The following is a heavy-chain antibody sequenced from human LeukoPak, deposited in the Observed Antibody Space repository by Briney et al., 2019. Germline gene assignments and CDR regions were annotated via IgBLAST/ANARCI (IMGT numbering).Heavy chain of an antibody. CDR3: ARGHPSSNWPYYYYYGMDV. D-gene: IGHD6-13*01. V-gene: IGHV4-59*01. J-gene: IGHJ6*02. Sequence: SETLSLTCAVYGGSFSGYYWSWIRQPPGKGLEWIGYIYYSGSTNYNPSLKSRVTISVDTSKNQFSLKLSSVTAADAAVYYCARGHPSSNWPYYYYYGMDVWGQGTTVTVSS. CDR2: IYYSGST. CDR1: GGSFSGYY.